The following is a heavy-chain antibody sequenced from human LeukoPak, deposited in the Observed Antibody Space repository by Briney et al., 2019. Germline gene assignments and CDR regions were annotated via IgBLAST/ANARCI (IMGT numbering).Heavy chain of an antibody. CDR2: ISTTSST. D-gene: IGHD6-19*01. CDR3: VRDPSRLEPGYFDN. J-gene: IGHJ4*01. Sequence: GGSLRLSCAASGFTFSSFSIHWVRLTPGKGLEWVSFISTTSSTHYVASVKGRFTISRDNAKNSVSLLMNSLRADDTAVYYCVRDPSRLEPGYFDNRGQGVLVTVSS. V-gene: IGHV3-21*01. CDR1: GFTFSSFS.